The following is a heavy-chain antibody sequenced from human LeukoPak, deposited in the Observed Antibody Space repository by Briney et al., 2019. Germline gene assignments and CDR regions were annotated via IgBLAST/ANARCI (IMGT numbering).Heavy chain of an antibody. Sequence: SVKVSCKASGYTFTSYGISWVRQAPGQGLEWMGGIIPIFGTANYAQKFQGRVTITADESTSTAYMELSSLRSEDTAVYYCARSTTGTYHDAFDIWGQGTMVTVSS. CDR1: GYTFTSYG. J-gene: IGHJ3*02. D-gene: IGHD1-1*01. CDR2: IIPIFGTA. CDR3: ARSTTGTYHDAFDI. V-gene: IGHV1-69*13.